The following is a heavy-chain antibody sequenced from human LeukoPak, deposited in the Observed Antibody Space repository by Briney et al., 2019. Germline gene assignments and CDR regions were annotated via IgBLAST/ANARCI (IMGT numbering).Heavy chain of an antibody. CDR2: INHGGST. CDR1: GGSFSGYY. Sequence: PSETLSLTCAVYGGSFSGYYWSWIRQPPGKGLEWIGEINHGGSTNYNPSLKSRVTISVDTSKNQFSLKLSSVTAADTAVYYCARGGRPASKRSAFDIWGQGTMVTVSS. V-gene: IGHV4-34*01. CDR3: ARGGRPASKRSAFDI. D-gene: IGHD1-1*01. J-gene: IGHJ3*02.